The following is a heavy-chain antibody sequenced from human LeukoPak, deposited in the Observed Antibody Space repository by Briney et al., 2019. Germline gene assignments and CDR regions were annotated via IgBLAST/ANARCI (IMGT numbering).Heavy chain of an antibody. CDR2: IYSVDTT. CDR1: GFTVSSNY. J-gene: IGHJ4*02. V-gene: IGHV3-53*01. Sequence: PGGSLRLSCAASGFTVSSNYMCWVREAPGTGLEWDSIIYSVDTTYYADSVKGRFTITIAKSKNTLDLQMNNLRGEDTAPYYCVKPPPDSSSCLFDDWGQGTLVTVSS. CDR3: VKPPPDSSSCLFDD. D-gene: IGHD6-13*01.